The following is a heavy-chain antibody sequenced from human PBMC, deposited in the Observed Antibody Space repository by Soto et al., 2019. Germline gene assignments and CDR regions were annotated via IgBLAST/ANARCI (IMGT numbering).Heavy chain of an antibody. V-gene: IGHV3-7*03. CDR1: GFTFTNYW. Sequence: EVQLVESGGGLVQPGGSLRLSCAVSGFTFTNYWMSWVRQAPGEGLEWVANIKQDGSDKHYAASMKGRFIISRDNAKNSVYLQVNSLRVEDTAVYFCARIGYSSSSFDYWGRGTLVTVSS. J-gene: IGHJ4*02. D-gene: IGHD6-6*01. CDR2: IKQDGSDK. CDR3: ARIGYSSSSFDY.